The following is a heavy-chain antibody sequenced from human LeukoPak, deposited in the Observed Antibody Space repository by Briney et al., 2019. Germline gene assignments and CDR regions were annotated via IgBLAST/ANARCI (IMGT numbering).Heavy chain of an antibody. CDR3: AREAIEQLAPFYYYYYGMDV. D-gene: IGHD6-6*01. Sequence: SETLSLTCTVSGGSTSSYYWSWIRQPPGKGLEWIGYIYYSGSTNYNPSLKSRVTISVDTSKNQFSLKLSSVTAADTAVYYCAREAIEQLAPFYYYYYGMDVWGQGTTVTVSS. CDR2: IYYSGST. CDR1: GGSTSSYY. J-gene: IGHJ6*02. V-gene: IGHV4-59*01.